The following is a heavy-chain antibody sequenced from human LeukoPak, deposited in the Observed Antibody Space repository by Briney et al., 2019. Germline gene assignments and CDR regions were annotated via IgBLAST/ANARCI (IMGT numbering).Heavy chain of an antibody. J-gene: IGHJ4*02. CDR2: ISSSSSYI. CDR3: AKVLEQLVPDY. CDR1: GFTFSDCY. D-gene: IGHD6-6*01. Sequence: GGSLRLSCAASGFTFSDCYMSWIRQAPGKGLEWVSYISSSSSYIYYADSVKGRFTISRDNAKNSLYLQMNSLRAEDTAVYYCAKVLEQLVPDYWGQGKLVTVSA. V-gene: IGHV3-11*06.